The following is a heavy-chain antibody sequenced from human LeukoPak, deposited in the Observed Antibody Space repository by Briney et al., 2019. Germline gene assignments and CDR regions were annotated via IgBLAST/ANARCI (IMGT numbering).Heavy chain of an antibody. D-gene: IGHD1-14*01. Sequence: GGSLRLSCAASGFTFSSYSMNWVRQAPGMGLEWVSSISSRSSYIYYADSVRGRFTISRDNAKNSLYLQMNSLRAEDTAVYYCAREPSDRALYYGMDVWGQGTTVTVSS. V-gene: IGHV3-21*01. CDR1: GFTFSSYS. CDR2: ISSRSSYI. CDR3: AREPSDRALYYGMDV. J-gene: IGHJ6*02.